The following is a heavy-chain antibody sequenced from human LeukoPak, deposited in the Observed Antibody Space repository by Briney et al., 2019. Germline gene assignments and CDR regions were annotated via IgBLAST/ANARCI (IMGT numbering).Heavy chain of an antibody. CDR1: GFTFSSYS. CDR2: ISYDGSNK. V-gene: IGHV3-30*03. J-gene: IGHJ4*02. D-gene: IGHD3-9*01. CDR3: DSLVIGY. Sequence: GGSLRLSCAASGFTFSSYSMHWVRQAPGKGLEWVAVISYDGSNKYYADSVKGRFTISRDNSKNTLYLQMNSLRAEDTAVYYCDSLVIGYWGQGTLVTVSS.